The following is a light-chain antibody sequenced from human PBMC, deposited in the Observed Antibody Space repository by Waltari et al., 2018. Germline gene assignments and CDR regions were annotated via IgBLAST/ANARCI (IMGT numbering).Light chain of an antibody. CDR1: SGDVGGSPY. V-gene: IGLV2-8*01. CDR3: SSYSDSNNLV. CDR2: EVN. Sequence: QSALTQPPSASGSPGQSVTISCPGTSGDVGGSPYVSWYQQHPGRAPKLIIYEVNKRPSGVPGRFSGSKSGNTASLTVSGPQAEDEAEYYCSSYSDSNNLVFGGGTKLTVL. J-gene: IGLJ2*01.